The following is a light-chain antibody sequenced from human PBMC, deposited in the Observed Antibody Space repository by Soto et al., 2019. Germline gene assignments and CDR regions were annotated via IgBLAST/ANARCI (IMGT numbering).Light chain of an antibody. Sequence: EIVLTQSPATLSLSPGERATLSCRASQSVSSYLAWYQQKPGQAPRLVLKRIFIRSIGVPARFSGSGSETEFTLTINGLQSEDSGVYYCLQHHAWPWTFGQGTKVEIK. CDR3: LQHHAWPWT. CDR1: QSVSSY. V-gene: IGKV3-15*01. CDR2: RIF. J-gene: IGKJ1*01.